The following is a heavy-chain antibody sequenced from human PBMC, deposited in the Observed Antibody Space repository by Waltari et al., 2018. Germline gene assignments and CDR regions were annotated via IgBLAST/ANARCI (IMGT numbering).Heavy chain of an antibody. D-gene: IGHD6-19*01. J-gene: IGHJ4*02. CDR2: IHRTGSR. CDR1: RRPPSNINL. Sequence: QVQLQESGPGLVKPSGTLSLTCGFSRRPPSNINLWNWIRQAPGEGLEWLGEIHRTGSRNYNPSLKSRLTMSVDKSNSQVSMRLKSVTAADTAVYYCATSSFVAVLDSWGQGTLVTVSS. CDR3: ATSSFVAVLDS. V-gene: IGHV4-4*02.